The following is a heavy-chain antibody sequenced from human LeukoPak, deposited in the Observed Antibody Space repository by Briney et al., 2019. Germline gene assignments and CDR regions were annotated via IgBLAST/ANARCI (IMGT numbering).Heavy chain of an antibody. Sequence: PGGSLRLSCAASGFTFSSYWMHWVRQAPGKGLVWVSRINSDVSSTSYADSVKGRFTISRDNAKNTLYLQMNSLRAEDTAVYYCARVMGIDSSGYYAFGIDYWGQGTLVTVSS. V-gene: IGHV3-74*01. CDR1: GFTFSSYW. CDR2: INSDVSST. D-gene: IGHD3-22*01. J-gene: IGHJ4*02. CDR3: ARVMGIDSSGYYAFGIDY.